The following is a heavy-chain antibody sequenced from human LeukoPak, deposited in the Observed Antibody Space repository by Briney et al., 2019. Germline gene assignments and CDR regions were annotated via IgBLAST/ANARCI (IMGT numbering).Heavy chain of an antibody. Sequence: GGSLRLSCAASGFTVSSNCMSWVRQAPGKGLEWVSVIYRGGSTYYADSLQGRFTISRDNSKNTLDLQMRSLRVEDTAVYYCATGWNDAFDIWGQGTMVTVSS. CDR3: ATGWNDAFDI. CDR2: IYRGGST. CDR1: GFTVSSNC. J-gene: IGHJ3*02. V-gene: IGHV3-53*01. D-gene: IGHD1-1*01.